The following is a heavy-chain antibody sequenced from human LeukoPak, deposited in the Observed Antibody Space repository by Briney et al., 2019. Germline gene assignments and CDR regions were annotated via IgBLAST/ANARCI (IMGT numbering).Heavy chain of an antibody. Sequence: SETLSLTCAVYGGSLSNYYWSWIRQPPGKGLEWVGEINHSGSTKFNPSLKSRVTISVDTSKNQFSLKLSSVTAADTAVYYCARGRASKATFDYWGQGTLVTVSS. CDR3: ARGRASKATFDY. CDR2: INHSGST. D-gene: IGHD1-26*01. J-gene: IGHJ4*02. CDR1: GGSLSNYY. V-gene: IGHV4-34*01.